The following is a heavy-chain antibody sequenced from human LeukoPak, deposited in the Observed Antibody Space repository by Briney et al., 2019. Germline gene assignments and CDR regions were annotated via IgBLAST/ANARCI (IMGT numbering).Heavy chain of an antibody. Sequence: PSETLSLTCTVSGGSISSSTYYWGWIRQPPGKGLEWIGIIYHSGSTYYNPSLKSRVTISVDTSKNQFSLKLSSVTAADTAVYYCARVEYYDYVWGSYRYFSHFDYWGQGTLVTVSS. CDR2: IYHSGST. CDR1: GGSISSSTYY. D-gene: IGHD3-16*02. J-gene: IGHJ4*02. CDR3: ARVEYYDYVWGSYRYFSHFDY. V-gene: IGHV4-39*07.